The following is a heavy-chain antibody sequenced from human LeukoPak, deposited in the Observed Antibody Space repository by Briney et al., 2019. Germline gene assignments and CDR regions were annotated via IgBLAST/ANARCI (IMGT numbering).Heavy chain of an antibody. CDR1: GGTFSSYA. V-gene: IGHV1-69*05. Sequence: SVKVPCKASGGTFSSYAISWVRQAPGQGLEWMGGIIPIFGTANYAQKFQGRVTMTRDTSTSTVYMELSSLRSEDTAVYYCARDYDILTGYPDYWGQGTLVTVSS. CDR2: IIPIFGTA. CDR3: ARDYDILTGYPDY. J-gene: IGHJ4*02. D-gene: IGHD3-9*01.